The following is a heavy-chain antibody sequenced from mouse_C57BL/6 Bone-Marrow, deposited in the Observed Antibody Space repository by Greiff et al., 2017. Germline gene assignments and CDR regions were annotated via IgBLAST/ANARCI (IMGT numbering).Heavy chain of an antibody. J-gene: IGHJ3*01. CDR1: GYTFTSYD. Sequence: VKLQESGPELVKPGASVKLSCKASGYTFTSYDINWVKQRPGQGLEWIGWIYPRDGSTKYTEKFKGKATLTVDTSSSTAYMELHSLTSEDSAVYFGEMGDNDTWFAYWGQGTMVTVSA. CDR3: EMGDNDTWFAY. D-gene: IGHD2-4*01. V-gene: IGHV1-85*01. CDR2: IYPRDGST.